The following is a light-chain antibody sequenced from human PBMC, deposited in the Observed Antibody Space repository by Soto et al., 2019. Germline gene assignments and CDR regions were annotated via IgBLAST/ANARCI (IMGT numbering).Light chain of an antibody. V-gene: IGKV3-20*01. CDR2: GAS. CDR1: QSVAGSY. CDR3: QQHGSSPYT. Sequence: EIVLTQSPGTLSLSLGERATLSCRASQSVAGSYLAWFHQKPGQAPRLLIYGASSRATGIPDRFSGSGSGTDFTLTISRLEPEDFAVYYCQQHGSSPYTFGQGTKLEIK. J-gene: IGKJ2*01.